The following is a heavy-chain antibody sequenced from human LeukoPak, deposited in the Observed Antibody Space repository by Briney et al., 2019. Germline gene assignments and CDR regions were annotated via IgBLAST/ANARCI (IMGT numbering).Heavy chain of an antibody. Sequence: VASVKVSCKASGFTFTSSAVQWVRQARGQRLEWIGWIVVGSGNTNYAQKFQGRVTMTRDTSTSTVYMELSSLRSEDTAVYYCARDSVRGEMVIGHFSLDLDYWGQGTLVTVSS. CDR1: GFTFTSSA. CDR3: ARDSVRGEMVIGHFSLDLDY. J-gene: IGHJ4*02. CDR2: IVVGSGNT. D-gene: IGHD2-21*01. V-gene: IGHV1-58*01.